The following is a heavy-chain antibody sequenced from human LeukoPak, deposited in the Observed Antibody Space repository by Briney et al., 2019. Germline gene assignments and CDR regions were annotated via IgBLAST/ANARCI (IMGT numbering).Heavy chain of an antibody. CDR2: INHSGST. V-gene: IGHV4-34*01. D-gene: IGHD3-22*01. J-gene: IGHJ4*02. CDR3: ARGFTYYYDSSGYYYDY. Sequence: SETLSLTCAVYGGSFSGYYWSWIRQPPGKGLEWIGEINHSGSTNYNPSLKSRVTISVDTSKNQFSLKLSSVTAADTAVYYCARGFTYYYDSSGYYYDYWGQGTLVTVSS. CDR1: GGSFSGYY.